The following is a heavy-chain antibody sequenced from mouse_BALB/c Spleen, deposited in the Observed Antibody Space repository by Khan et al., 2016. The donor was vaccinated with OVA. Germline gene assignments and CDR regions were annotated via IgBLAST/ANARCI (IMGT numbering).Heavy chain of an antibody. CDR3: ARDRIDY. V-gene: IGHV1-7*01. CDR1: GYTFSSYW. J-gene: IGHJ2*01. CDR2: INPTSGST. Sequence: VQLKESGAEQAKPGASVKMSCKSSGYTFSSYWMHWVNQRPGQGLEWIGYINPTSGSTEYNEKFKDKAILSADKSSSTAYLQLTILTSEDSAVYYGARDRIDYWGQGTTLTVSS.